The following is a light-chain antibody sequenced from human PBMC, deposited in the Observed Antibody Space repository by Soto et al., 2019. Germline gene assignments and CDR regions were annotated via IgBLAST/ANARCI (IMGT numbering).Light chain of an antibody. CDR3: TSYATGGTHV. Sequence: QSALTQPASVSGSPGQSITLSCTGTNSDIGGYNIVSWYQQHPGKAPKLMIYDVSIRPSGVSDRFSGSKSANTASLTISGLQPEDEDDYYCTSYATGGTHVFGTGTKVTVL. CDR2: DVS. CDR1: NSDIGGYNI. J-gene: IGLJ1*01. V-gene: IGLV2-14*01.